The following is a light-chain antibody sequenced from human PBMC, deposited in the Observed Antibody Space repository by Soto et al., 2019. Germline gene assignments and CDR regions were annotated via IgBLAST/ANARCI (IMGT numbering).Light chain of an antibody. J-gene: IGLJ1*01. CDR2: EVR. V-gene: IGLV2-14*01. CDR1: GSDIGGHNL. CDR3: SSFTTTRTYV. Sequence: QSVLTQPASVSGSPGQSITISCTGTGSDIGGHNLVSWYQQRPGKAPKLMIYEVRNRPSGISNRFSGSKSGNTASLTISGLQAEDEADYYCSSFTTTRTYVFGTGTKVTVL.